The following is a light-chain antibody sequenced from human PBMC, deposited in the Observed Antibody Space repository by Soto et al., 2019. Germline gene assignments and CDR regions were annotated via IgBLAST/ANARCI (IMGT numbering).Light chain of an antibody. CDR2: EVS. J-gene: IGLJ1*01. Sequence: SALTQPASVSGSPGQSITISCTGTSTDVGGYNYVSWYQQHPGKAPKLMIYEVSNRPSGVSNRFSGSKSGNTASLTISGLQAEDEADYYCTSYTSRSTLVFGTGTKVTAL. CDR1: STDVGGYNY. V-gene: IGLV2-14*01. CDR3: TSYTSRSTLV.